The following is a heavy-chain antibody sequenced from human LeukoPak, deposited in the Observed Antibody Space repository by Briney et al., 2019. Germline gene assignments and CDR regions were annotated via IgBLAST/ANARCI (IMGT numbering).Heavy chain of an antibody. CDR1: GDSISTSYYY. J-gene: IGHJ4*02. CDR3: AGHHPRNTVDF. D-gene: IGHD2/OR15-2a*01. V-gene: IGHV4-39*01. Sequence: SETLSLTCTVSGDSISTSYYYWGWIRQPPGEGLEWIGSIYYIGSAYYNPSLKSRVTISVDTSKNHFSLKMSSVTAADTAVYYCAGHHPRNTVDFWGQGTLVTVSS. CDR2: IYYIGSA.